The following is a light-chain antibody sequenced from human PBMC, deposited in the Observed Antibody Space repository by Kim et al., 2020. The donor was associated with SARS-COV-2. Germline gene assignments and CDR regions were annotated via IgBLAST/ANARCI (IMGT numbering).Light chain of an antibody. CDR3: QKYNGAPWT. Sequence: DIQMTQSPSSLSASVGDRVTITCRASQGISKDLAWYQQKPGNAPKLLIFAASALQSGVPTRFSGSGSGTDFTLTISSLQPEDVATYYCQKYNGAPWTFGQGPKL. CDR2: AAS. V-gene: IGKV1-27*01. J-gene: IGKJ1*01. CDR1: QGISKD.